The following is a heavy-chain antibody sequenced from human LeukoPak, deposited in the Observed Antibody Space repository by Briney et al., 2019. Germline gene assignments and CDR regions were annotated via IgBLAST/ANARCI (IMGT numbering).Heavy chain of an antibody. Sequence: PGGSLRLSCAASGFTLSDYYMSWVRQAPGKGLEWVSYISSSGSTIYYADSVKGRFTISRDNAKNSLYLQMNSLRAEDTAVYYCARLRGRSALFDYWGQGTLVTVSS. V-gene: IGHV3-11*01. J-gene: IGHJ4*02. D-gene: IGHD3-3*01. CDR1: GFTLSDYY. CDR3: ARLRGRSALFDY. CDR2: ISSSGSTI.